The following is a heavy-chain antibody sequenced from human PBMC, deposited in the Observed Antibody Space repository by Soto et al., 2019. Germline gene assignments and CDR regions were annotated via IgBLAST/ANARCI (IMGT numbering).Heavy chain of an antibody. CDR3: ASSSSGWHLTN. V-gene: IGHV5-51*01. J-gene: IGHJ4*02. CDR2: IYPGGSET. Sequence: GESLKISCKASAYFFTNYWVGWVRQMPGKGLEWMGIIYPGGSETRYSPSFQGQVTISVDKSISTAYLQWSSLKASDTAIYYCASSSSGWHLTNWGQGSRVTVSS. D-gene: IGHD6-19*01. CDR1: AYFFTNYW.